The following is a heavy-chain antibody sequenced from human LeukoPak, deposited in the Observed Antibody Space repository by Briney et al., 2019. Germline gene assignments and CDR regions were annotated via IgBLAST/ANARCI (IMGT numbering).Heavy chain of an antibody. V-gene: IGHV4-34*01. CDR1: GGSFSGYY. CDR2: INHSGST. D-gene: IGHD5-18*01. Sequence: PSETLSLTCAVYGGSFSGYYWSWIRQPPGKGLEWIGEINHSGSTNYNPSLKSRVTISVDTSKNQFSLKLSSVTAADTAVYYCAREGTAMVTLRYGMDVWGQGTTVTVSS. CDR3: AREGTAMVTLRYGMDV. J-gene: IGHJ6*02.